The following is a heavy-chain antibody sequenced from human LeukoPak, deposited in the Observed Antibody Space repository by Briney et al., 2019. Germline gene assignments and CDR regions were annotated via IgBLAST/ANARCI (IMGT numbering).Heavy chain of an antibody. J-gene: IGHJ4*02. D-gene: IGHD5-18*01. V-gene: IGHV3-21*01. CDR1: GFTFSSHN. Sequence: PGESLRLSCAASGFTFSSHNMNWVRQAPGKGLEWVSSISSGGTYIYYADSVKGRFTISRDNAKISLYLQMNSLGAEDTAVYYCARDLRDSYGFFAFDYWGQGTLVTVSS. CDR3: ARDLRDSYGFFAFDY. CDR2: ISSGGTYI.